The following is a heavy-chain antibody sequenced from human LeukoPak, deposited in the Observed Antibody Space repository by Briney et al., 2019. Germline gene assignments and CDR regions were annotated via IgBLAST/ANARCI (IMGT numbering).Heavy chain of an antibody. CDR2: VSYEGTIK. Sequence: GGSLRLSCAASGFAFSNFAMHWVRQAPGKGLEWVAVVSYEGTIKYYTDSAKGRFTISRDNSANIISLQMNNLTTEDTAAYYCAREKFDSWGQGTLVAVS. J-gene: IGHJ5*01. CDR1: GFAFSNFA. V-gene: IGHV3-30*14. CDR3: AREKFDS.